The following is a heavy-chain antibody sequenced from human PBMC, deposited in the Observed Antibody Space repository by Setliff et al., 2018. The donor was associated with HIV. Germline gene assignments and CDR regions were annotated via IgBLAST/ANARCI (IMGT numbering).Heavy chain of an antibody. CDR1: GFTFGDYA. V-gene: IGHV3-21*01. D-gene: IGHD3-3*01. CDR2: ISIGSGGAI. J-gene: IGHJ6*02. CDR3: ARDNLYYNLYDGSPVYGMDV. Sequence: PGGSLRLSCTTSGFTFGDYAFSWVRQAPGRGLEWVSSISIGSGGAIDYADSVQGRFTISRDNSKNSLYLQMNGLRVEDTGVYYCARDNLYYNLYDGSPVYGMDVWGQGTTVTVSS.